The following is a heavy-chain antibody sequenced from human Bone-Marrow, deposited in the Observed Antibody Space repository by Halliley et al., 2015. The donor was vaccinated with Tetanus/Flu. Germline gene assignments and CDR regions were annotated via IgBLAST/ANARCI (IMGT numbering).Heavy chain of an antibody. V-gene: IGHV3-48*03. CDR3: ARDNWGYYYGLDV. J-gene: IGHJ6*02. D-gene: IGHD7-27*01. Sequence: LEWISYISASGTAIHYADSVKGRFTIDRDNAKSSVYLQMNSLRAEDTGVYYCARDNWGYYYGLDVWGQGTTVTVSS. CDR2: ISASGTAI.